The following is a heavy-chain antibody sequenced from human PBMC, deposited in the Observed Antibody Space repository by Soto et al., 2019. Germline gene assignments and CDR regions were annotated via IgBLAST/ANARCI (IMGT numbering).Heavy chain of an antibody. CDR1: GFTFRSYA. CDR2: VSSEGNTK. J-gene: IGHJ4*02. D-gene: IGHD6-13*01. CDR3: ARPRIPAPNTPVGY. Sequence: QVQLVESGGGVVQPGTSLRLSCTTSGFTFRSYAMHWVRQAPGKGLEWVAVVSSEGNTKFYAESVTGRFTISKDNSKNTLYLQMDSLRADDTAVYFCARPRIPAPNTPVGYWGQGTLVTVSS. V-gene: IGHV3-30*04.